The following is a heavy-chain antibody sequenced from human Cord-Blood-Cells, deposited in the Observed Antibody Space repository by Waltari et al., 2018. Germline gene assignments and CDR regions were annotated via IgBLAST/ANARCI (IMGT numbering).Heavy chain of an antibody. CDR1: GGSFSGYY. D-gene: IGHD1-26*01. CDR3: ARRGPGPGYSGSYYYYYYGMDV. Sequence: QVQLQQWGAGLLKPSAPLSLTCAVYGGSFSGYYWSWIRQPPGKGLEWIGAINHSGSTNYNPSLKSRVTISVDTSKNQFSLELSSVTAADTAVYYCARRGPGPGYSGSYYYYYYGMDVWGQGTTVTVSS. V-gene: IGHV4-34*01. J-gene: IGHJ6*02. CDR2: INHSGST.